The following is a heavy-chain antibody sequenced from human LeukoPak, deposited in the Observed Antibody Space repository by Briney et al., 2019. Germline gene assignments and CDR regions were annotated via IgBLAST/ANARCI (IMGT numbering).Heavy chain of an antibody. CDR2: ISSNGGST. V-gene: IGHV3-64*01. CDR1: GFTFNRYA. J-gene: IGHJ4*02. CDR3: AREGLGRSYYFDY. D-gene: IGHD3/OR15-3a*01. Sequence: PGGSLRLSCAASGFTFNRYAMHWVRQAPGDGLEYVSAISSNGGSTYYANSVKGRFTISRDNSKNTLYLQMGSLRAEDMAVYYCAREGLGRSYYFDYWGQGTLVTVSS.